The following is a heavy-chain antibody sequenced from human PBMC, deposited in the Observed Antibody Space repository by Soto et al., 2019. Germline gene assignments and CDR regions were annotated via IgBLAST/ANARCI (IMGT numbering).Heavy chain of an antibody. CDR2: IDPSDSYT. CDR3: AGIIYCSNGVCSPLYGMDV. V-gene: IGHV5-10-1*01. D-gene: IGHD2-8*01. J-gene: IGHJ6*02. Sequence: PGESLKISCKGSGYSFTSYWNSWVRQMPGKGLEWMGRIDPSDSYTNYSPSFQGHVTISADKSISTAYLQWGSLKASDTAVYYCAGIIYCSNGVCSPLYGMDVWGQGTTVTVSS. CDR1: GYSFTSYW.